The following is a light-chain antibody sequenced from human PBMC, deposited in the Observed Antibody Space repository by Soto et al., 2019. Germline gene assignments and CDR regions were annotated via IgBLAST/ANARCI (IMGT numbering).Light chain of an antibody. J-gene: IGLJ1*01. CDR1: SSDVGSYNR. Sequence: QSALTQPPSVSGSPGQSVTISCTGTSSDVGSYNRVSWYQQPPGTAPKLVIYEVSHRPSGVPDRFSGSKSGNTASLTISGLQAEDEAVYYCSSYTSSSTYVFGTGTKLTVL. CDR3: SSYTSSSTYV. CDR2: EVS. V-gene: IGLV2-18*02.